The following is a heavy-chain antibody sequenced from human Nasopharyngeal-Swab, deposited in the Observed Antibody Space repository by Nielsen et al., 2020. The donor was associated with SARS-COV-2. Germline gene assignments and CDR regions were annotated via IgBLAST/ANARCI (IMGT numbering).Heavy chain of an antibody. V-gene: IGHV1-46*01. Sequence: ASLTVFCKASGYTFTSYYIHWVRQAPGQGLEWMVIINPSGGSTSYAQKFQGRVTMTRDTSTSTVYMELSSLRSEDTAVYYCARGGRDAFDIWGKGTMVTVSS. J-gene: IGHJ3*02. CDR2: INPSGGST. CDR1: GYTFTSYY. CDR3: ARGGRDAFDI.